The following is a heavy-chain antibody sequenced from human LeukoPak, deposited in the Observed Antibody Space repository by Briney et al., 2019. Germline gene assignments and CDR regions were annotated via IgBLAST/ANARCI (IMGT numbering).Heavy chain of an antibody. V-gene: IGHV3-23*01. D-gene: IGHD5-12*01. CDR2: IRHSDSNT. J-gene: IGHJ4*02. CDR3: AKGYRGYGYPYFDY. Sequence: GGSLRLSCAASGFTFSSSDMSWVRQAPGSGLEWVSSIRHSDSNTYYADSVKGRFTISRDNSENTLYLQMNSLRAEDTAVYYCAKGYRGYGYPYFDYWGQGTLVTVSS. CDR1: GFTFSSSD.